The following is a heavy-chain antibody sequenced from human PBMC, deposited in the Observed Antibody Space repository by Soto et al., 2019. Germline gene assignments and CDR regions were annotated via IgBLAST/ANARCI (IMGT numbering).Heavy chain of an antibody. Sequence: SETLSLTCAVSGYSISSSYYWGWIRQPPGKGLEWIGSIYHSGSTYYNPSLKSRVTISVDTSKNQFSLKLSSVTAADTAVYYCASHRDGYNYFGYWGQGTLVTVSS. V-gene: IGHV4-38-2*01. D-gene: IGHD5-12*01. CDR1: GYSISSSYY. CDR3: ASHRDGYNYFGY. J-gene: IGHJ4*02. CDR2: IYHSGST.